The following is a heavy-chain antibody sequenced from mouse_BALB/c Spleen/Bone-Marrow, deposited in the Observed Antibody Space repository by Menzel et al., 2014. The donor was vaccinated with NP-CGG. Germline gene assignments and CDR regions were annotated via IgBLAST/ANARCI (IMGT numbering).Heavy chain of an antibody. D-gene: IGHD2-1*01. V-gene: IGHV10-1*02. CDR2: IRSKSNNYAT. CDR3: VRPSYCNYGGFAY. Sequence: EVQGVESGGGLVQPKGSLKLSCAASGFTFNTYAMNWVRQAPGKGLEWVARIRSKSNNYATYYADSVKDRITISRDDSQSMRYLQMNNLKTEDTAMYYCVRPSYCNYGGFAYWGQGTLVTVSA. CDR1: GFTFNTYA. J-gene: IGHJ3*01.